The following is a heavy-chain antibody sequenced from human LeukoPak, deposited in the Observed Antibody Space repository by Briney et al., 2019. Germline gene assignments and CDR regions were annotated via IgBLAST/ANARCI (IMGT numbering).Heavy chain of an antibody. CDR3: ARDRQSSGTLKRGYSYEFDY. CDR1: GYTFTGYY. Sequence: SVKVSCKASGYTFTGYYMHWVRQAPGQGLEWMGRINPNSGGTNYAQKFQGRVTMTRDTSISTAYMELSRLRSDDTAVYYCARDRQSSGTLKRGYSYEFDYWGQGTLVTVSS. CDR2: INPNSGGT. J-gene: IGHJ4*02. D-gene: IGHD5-18*01. V-gene: IGHV1-2*06.